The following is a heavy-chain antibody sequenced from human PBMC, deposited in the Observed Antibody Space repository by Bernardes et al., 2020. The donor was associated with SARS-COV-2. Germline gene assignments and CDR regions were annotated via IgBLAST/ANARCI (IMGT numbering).Heavy chain of an antibody. CDR2: RSHDGSNK. CDR1: GFTFRSYG. D-gene: IGHD6-19*01. J-gene: IGHJ4*02. V-gene: IGHV3-30*18. Sequence: GGSLRLSRAASGFTFRSYGIHWVRKAPGKGLEWGAARSHDGSNKYYADTVRGRFTISRDNSRNTLSLQMNSLRGEDTAVYYCAKAPYSSGWYYFDNWGRGTLVTVSS. CDR3: AKAPYSSGWYYFDN.